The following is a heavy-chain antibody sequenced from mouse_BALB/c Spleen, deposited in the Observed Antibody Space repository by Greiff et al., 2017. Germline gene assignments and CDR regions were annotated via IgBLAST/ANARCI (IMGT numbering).Heavy chain of an antibody. Sequence: DVKLQESGPGLVTPSQSLSLTCSVTGYSITSGYYWNWIRQFPGNKLEWMGYISYDGSNNYNPSLKNRISITRDTSKNQVFLKLNSVTTEDTATYYCARGNMGLPFPYWGQGTLVTVSA. D-gene: IGHD1-1*02. V-gene: IGHV3-6*02. CDR3: ARGNMGLPFPY. CDR2: ISYDGSN. J-gene: IGHJ3*01. CDR1: GYSITSGYY.